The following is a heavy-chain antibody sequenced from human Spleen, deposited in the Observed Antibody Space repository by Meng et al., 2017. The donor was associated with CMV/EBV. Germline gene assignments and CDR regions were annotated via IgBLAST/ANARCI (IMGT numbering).Heavy chain of an antibody. CDR3: ARDYYDSGAYYYTEEYYYGLDV. CDR1: GDSVSSNSAA. D-gene: IGHD3-22*01. J-gene: IGHJ6*02. V-gene: IGHV6-1*01. Sequence: LRLSCAISGDSVSSNSAAWNWIRQSPSRGLEWLGRTYYRSKWYDDYAMAVKSRITINPDTSKNQFSLQLNSVTPEDTAVYYCARDYYDSGAYYYTEEYYYGLDVWGQGTTVTVSS. CDR2: TYYRSKWYD.